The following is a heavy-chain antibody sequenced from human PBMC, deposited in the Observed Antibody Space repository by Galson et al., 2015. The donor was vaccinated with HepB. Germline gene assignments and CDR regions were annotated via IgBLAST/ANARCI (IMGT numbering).Heavy chain of an antibody. Sequence: SLRLSCAASGFTFSSYEMNWVRQAPGKGLEWVSYISSSGSTIYYADSVKGRFTISRDNAKNSLYLQMNSLRAEDTAVYYCARDHVVVVAATGGMDVWGQGTLVTVSS. CDR1: GFTFSSYE. CDR3: ARDHVVVVAATGGMDV. CDR2: ISSSGSTI. J-gene: IGHJ4*02. D-gene: IGHD2-15*01. V-gene: IGHV3-48*03.